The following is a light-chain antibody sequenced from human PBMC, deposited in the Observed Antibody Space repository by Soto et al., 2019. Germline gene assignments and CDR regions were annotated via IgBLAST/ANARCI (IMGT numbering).Light chain of an antibody. CDR2: LGS. CDR1: QSVLHSNGYNY. CDR3: MQSIQLPIT. V-gene: IGKV2-28*01. Sequence: DIVMTQTPLFLPVTPGEPASISCRSSQSVLHSNGYNYLDWYLQKPGQSPQLLIYLGSNRASGVPDRFSGSGSGTDFTLKISRVEAEDVGVYYCMQSIQLPITFGQGTRLENK. J-gene: IGKJ5*01.